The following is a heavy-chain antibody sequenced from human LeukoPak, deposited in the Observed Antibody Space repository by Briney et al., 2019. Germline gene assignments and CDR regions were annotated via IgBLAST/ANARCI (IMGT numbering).Heavy chain of an antibody. CDR2: IYYSGST. Sequence: SETLSLTCTVSGGSISSSSYYWGWIRQPPGKGLEWIGSIYYSGSTYYNPSLKSRVTISVDTSKNQFSLKLSSVTAADTAVYHCASRMDDAFDIWGQGTMVTVSS. CDR1: GGSISSSSYY. D-gene: IGHD1-14*01. V-gene: IGHV4-39*01. CDR3: ASRMDDAFDI. J-gene: IGHJ3*02.